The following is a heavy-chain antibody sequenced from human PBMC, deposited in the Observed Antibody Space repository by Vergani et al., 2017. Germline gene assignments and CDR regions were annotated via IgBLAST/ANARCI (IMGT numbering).Heavy chain of an antibody. D-gene: IGHD1-26*01. CDR2: IIPILGIA. V-gene: IGHV1-69*04. CDR3: RVGATYYYGMDV. J-gene: IGHJ6*02. Sequence: QVQLVQSGAEVKKPGSSVKVSCKASGGTFSSYAISWVRQAPGQGLEWMGRIIPILGIANYAQKFQGRVTITAEKSTSTAYMELSSLRSEDTAVYYCRVGATYYYGMDVWGQGTTVTVSS. CDR1: GGTFSSYA.